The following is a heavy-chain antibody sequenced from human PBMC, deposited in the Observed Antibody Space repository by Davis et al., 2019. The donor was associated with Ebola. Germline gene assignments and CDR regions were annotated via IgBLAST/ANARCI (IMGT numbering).Heavy chain of an antibody. CDR1: GGSISSYY. CDR2: IYYSGST. Sequence: GSLRLSCTVSGGSISSYYWSWIRQPPGKGLEWIGYIYYSGSTNYNPSLKSRVTISVDTSKNQFSLKLSSVTAADTAVYYCARLYGTSWPDYWGQGTLVTVSP. CDR3: ARLYGTSWPDY. J-gene: IGHJ4*02. V-gene: IGHV4-59*01. D-gene: IGHD6-13*01.